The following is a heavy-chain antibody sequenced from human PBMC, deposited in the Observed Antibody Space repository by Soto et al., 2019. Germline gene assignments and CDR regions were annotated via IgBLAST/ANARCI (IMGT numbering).Heavy chain of an antibody. D-gene: IGHD6-13*01. CDR3: ARDGVRSSWLSYYYYGMEV. Sequence: PGGSLRLSCAASGFTFSSYAMHWVRQAPGKGLEWGAVISYDGSNKYSADSVKGRFTISRANSKTTLYLKMNSLRAEDTAVYYCARDGVRSSWLSYYYYGMEVWGQGTKVTVYS. J-gene: IGHJ6*02. CDR2: ISYDGSNK. CDR1: GFTFSSYA. V-gene: IGHV3-30-3*01.